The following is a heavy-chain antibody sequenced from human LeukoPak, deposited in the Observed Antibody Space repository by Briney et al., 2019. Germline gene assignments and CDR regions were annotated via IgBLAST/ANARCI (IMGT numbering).Heavy chain of an antibody. V-gene: IGHV3-11*03. CDR2: ISGSSSST. CDR1: GFTFSDYY. CDR3: ATKAGGDY. Sequence: GGSLRLSCAASGFTFSDYYMSWIRQAPGKGLEWVSYISGSSSSTNFADSVKGRFTISRDNAKNSLYLQMNSLRADETAVYYCATKAGGDYWGQGTLVTVSS. J-gene: IGHJ4*02. D-gene: IGHD6-13*01.